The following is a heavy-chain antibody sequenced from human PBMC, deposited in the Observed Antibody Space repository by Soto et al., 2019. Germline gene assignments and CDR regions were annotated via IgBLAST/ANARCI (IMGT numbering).Heavy chain of an antibody. D-gene: IGHD2-21*02. CDR1: GGSISSYY. Sequence: SETLSLTCTVSGGSISSYYWSWIRQPAGKGLEWIGRIYTSGSTNYNPSLKSRVTMSVDTSKNQFSLKLSSVTAADTAVYHCARDSLYCGGDCHDYWGQGTLVTVSS. CDR2: IYTSGST. CDR3: ARDSLYCGGDCHDY. V-gene: IGHV4-4*07. J-gene: IGHJ4*02.